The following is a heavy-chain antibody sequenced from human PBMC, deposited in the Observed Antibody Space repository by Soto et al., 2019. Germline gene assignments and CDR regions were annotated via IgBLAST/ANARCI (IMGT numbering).Heavy chain of an antibody. Sequence: ASVKVSCTASGFTFTSYAISWVRQAPGQGLEWMGWISAYNDNTNYAQKLQGRVTMTTDTSTSTAYMELRSLRAEDTAVYYCARDLPTGTSPPYFDYWGQGILVTVSS. D-gene: IGHD1-1*01. CDR1: GFTFTSYA. CDR2: ISAYNDNT. V-gene: IGHV1-18*01. CDR3: ARDLPTGTSPPYFDY. J-gene: IGHJ4*02.